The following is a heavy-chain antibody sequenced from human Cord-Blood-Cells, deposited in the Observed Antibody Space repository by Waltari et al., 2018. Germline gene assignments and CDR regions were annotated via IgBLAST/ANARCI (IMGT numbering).Heavy chain of an antibody. V-gene: IGHV3-53*01. Sequence: EVQLVESGGGLIQPGGSLSLSCAASGFPVSSNYMRWVRQAPGKGLEWVSVIYSGGSTYCADSVKVRFTISRDNSKNTRYLQMNSLRAEDTAVYYCARFSIAARPGGYFDYWGQGTLVTVSS. CDR1: GFPVSSNY. CDR2: IYSGGST. D-gene: IGHD6-6*01. CDR3: ARFSIAARPGGYFDY. J-gene: IGHJ4*02.